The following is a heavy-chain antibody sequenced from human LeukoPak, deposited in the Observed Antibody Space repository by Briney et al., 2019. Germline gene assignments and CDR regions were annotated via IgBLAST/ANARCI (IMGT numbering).Heavy chain of an antibody. CDR2: ISYDGSKK. CDR3: ARSENYIPEDWFDP. D-gene: IGHD5-24*01. Sequence: GGSLRLSCAASGFTFSSYAMHWVRQAPGKGLEWVAFISYDGSKKYYPDSVKGRFTISRDNSKNTLYLQMSSLRAADTAVYYCARSENYIPEDWFDPRGQGTLVTVSS. V-gene: IGHV3-30*03. CDR1: GFTFSSYA. J-gene: IGHJ5*02.